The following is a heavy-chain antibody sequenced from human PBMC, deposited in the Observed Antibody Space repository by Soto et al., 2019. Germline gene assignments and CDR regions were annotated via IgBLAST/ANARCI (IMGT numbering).Heavy chain of an antibody. D-gene: IGHD3-10*02. CDR3: ALFHTSQPRNDAFVF. CDR2: ISYDGSNR. V-gene: IGHV3-30*03. J-gene: IGHJ3*01. Sequence: GGSLRLSCAASGFTFSSYGMHWVRQAPGKGLEWVAVISYDGSNRYYADSVKGRFTISRDNSKNTLYLQMNSLRAEDTAVYYCALFHTSQPRNDAFVFWGQGIMVTV. CDR1: GFTFSSYG.